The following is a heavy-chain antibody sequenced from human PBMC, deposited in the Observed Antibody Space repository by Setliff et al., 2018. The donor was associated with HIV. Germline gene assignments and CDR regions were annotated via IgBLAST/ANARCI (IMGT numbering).Heavy chain of an antibody. CDR1: GGPFTSA. V-gene: IGHV1-69*13. CDR2: IIPIFGTA. Sequence: ASVKVSCKASGGPFTSAFNWVRQVPGQGLEWMGGIIPIFGTANYAQNFGGRVTITADQSTTTSYLQLNSLRFEDTAIYYCESDSPAARFEELEDHYYYFMDVWGKGTTVTVSS. CDR3: ESDSPAARFEELEDHYYYFMDV. J-gene: IGHJ6*03. D-gene: IGHD3-10*01.